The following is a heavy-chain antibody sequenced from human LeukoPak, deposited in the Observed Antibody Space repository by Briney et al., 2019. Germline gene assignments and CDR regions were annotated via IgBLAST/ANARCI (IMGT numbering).Heavy chain of an antibody. CDR1: GSHFTAYW. Sequence: GGSLQISCKASGSHFTAYWIGGVRQMPGKGLQWMGIIYPGDSDTRYSPSFQGQVTISADKSISTAYLQWSSLKASDTAMYYCARKACSAYLGSWFDPWGQGTLVTVSS. V-gene: IGHV5-51*01. J-gene: IGHJ5*02. CDR2: IYPGDSDT. CDR3: ARKACSAYLGSWFDP. D-gene: IGHD5-12*01.